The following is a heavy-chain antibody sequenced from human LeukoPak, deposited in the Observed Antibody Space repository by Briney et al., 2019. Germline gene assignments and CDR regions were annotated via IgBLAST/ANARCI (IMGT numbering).Heavy chain of an antibody. D-gene: IGHD3-10*01. V-gene: IGHV3-30*04. Sequence: GGSLRLSCAASGFTFSGYAMYWVRQAPGKGLEWVAVISYDGSNRNYADSVKGRITISRDNSKNTLSLQVDSLRAEDTAVYYCARAKDPYYYGSGFDQWGQGTLVTVSS. J-gene: IGHJ4*02. CDR2: ISYDGSNR. CDR1: GFTFSGYA. CDR3: ARAKDPYYYGSGFDQ.